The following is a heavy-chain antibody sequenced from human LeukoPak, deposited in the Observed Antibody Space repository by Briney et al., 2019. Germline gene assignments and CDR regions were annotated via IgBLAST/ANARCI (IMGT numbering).Heavy chain of an antibody. Sequence: SETLSLTCTVSGGSISSYYWSWIRQPAGKGLEWSGRIYTSGSTNYNPSLKSRVTMSVDTSKNQFSLNLSSVTAANTAVYYRARDPRLGSYGYISLGDYWGQGTLVTVSP. D-gene: IGHD5-18*01. CDR2: IYTSGST. J-gene: IGHJ4*02. V-gene: IGHV4-4*07. CDR1: GGSISSYY. CDR3: ARDPRLGSYGYISLGDY.